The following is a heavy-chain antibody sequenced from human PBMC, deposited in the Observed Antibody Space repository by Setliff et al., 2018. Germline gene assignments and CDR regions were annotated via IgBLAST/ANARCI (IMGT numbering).Heavy chain of an antibody. D-gene: IGHD6-25*01. CDR3: ARSPANGGHDAFDV. Sequence: PGESLKISCVASAFTFSRYSMNWVRQAPGKGLEWVSSISSSGSYIYYGDSVKGRFTISRDNAQNSLYLQMDSLRAEDTAVYYCARSPANGGHDAFDVWGQGTMVTVSS. J-gene: IGHJ3*01. CDR1: AFTFSRYS. V-gene: IGHV3-21*01. CDR2: ISSSGSYI.